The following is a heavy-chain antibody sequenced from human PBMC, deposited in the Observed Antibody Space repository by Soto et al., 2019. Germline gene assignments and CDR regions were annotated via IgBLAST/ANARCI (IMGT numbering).Heavy chain of an antibody. CDR3: ARDPDSCSSTRCYDYYYYIMNS. CDR2: INPNSGGT. CDR1: GYGIACRY. J-gene: IGHJ6*02. V-gene: IGHV1-2*04. Sequence: GYGIACRYMRWVQQAIGQALAWMGWINPNSGGTNYAQKCKGWVTMTRDTSISTAYMELSRLRSDDTDVYYCARDPDSCSSTRCYDYYYYIMNSWGQGTA. D-gene: IGHD2-2*01.